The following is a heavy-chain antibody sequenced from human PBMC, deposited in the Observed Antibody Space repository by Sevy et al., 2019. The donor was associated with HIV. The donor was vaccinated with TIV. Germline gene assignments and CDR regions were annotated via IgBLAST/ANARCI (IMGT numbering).Heavy chain of an antibody. D-gene: IGHD4-17*01. CDR3: ARPRANYVDHYFFYAMDV. CDR2: ISYDGSDT. CDR1: GFAFSNYYA. Sequence: GGSLRLSCAASGFAFSNYYAMHWVRQAPGKGLEWVALISYDGSDTYYADSVKGRFTGSRDNFKNTRFLQMNSLTTEDTAVYYCARPRANYVDHYFFYAMDVWGQGTTVTVSS. J-gene: IGHJ6*02. V-gene: IGHV3-30-3*01.